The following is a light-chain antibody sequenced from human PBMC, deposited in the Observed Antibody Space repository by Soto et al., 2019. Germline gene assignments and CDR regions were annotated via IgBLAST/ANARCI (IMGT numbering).Light chain of an antibody. J-gene: IGLJ1*01. CDR1: SSNIGANT. CDR3: AAWDDSLNGYV. V-gene: IGLV1-44*01. Sequence: QSVLTQPPSASGTPGQRVTFSCSGSSSNIGANTVNWYQQLPGTAPKLLIYSHSQRPSGVPDRFSGSKSGTSASLAISGLQSEDEADYYCAAWDDSLNGYVFGTGTKPTVL. CDR2: SHS.